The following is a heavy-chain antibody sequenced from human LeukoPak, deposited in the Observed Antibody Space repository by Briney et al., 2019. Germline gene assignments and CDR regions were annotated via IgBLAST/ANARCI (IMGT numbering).Heavy chain of an antibody. J-gene: IGHJ4*02. D-gene: IGHD4-23*01. CDR1: GFTFDDYA. V-gene: IGHV3-9*01. Sequence: PGRSLRLSCAASGFTFDDYAMRWVRQAPGKGLEWVSGISWNSGSIGYADSVKGRFTISRDNAKNSLYLQMNSLRAEDTALYYCAKLNFAGGTGLFDYWGQGTLVTVSS. CDR2: ISWNSGSI. CDR3: AKLNFAGGTGLFDY.